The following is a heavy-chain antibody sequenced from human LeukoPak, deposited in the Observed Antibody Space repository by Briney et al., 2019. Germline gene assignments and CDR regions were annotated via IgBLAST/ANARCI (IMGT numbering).Heavy chain of an antibody. CDR2: ISSSGSTI. V-gene: IGHV3-11*01. CDR3: ARYSGSYEVNYYYYYGMDV. D-gene: IGHD1-26*01. J-gene: IGHJ6*02. Sequence: AGGSLRLSCAASGFTFSDYYMSWIRQAPGKGLEWVSYISSSGSTIYYADSVKGRFTISRDNAKNSLYLQMNSLRAEDTAVYYCARYSGSYEVNYYYYYGMDVWGQGTTVTVSS. CDR1: GFTFSDYY.